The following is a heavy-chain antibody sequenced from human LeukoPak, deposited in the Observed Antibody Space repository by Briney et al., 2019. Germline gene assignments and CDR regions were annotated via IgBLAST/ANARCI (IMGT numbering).Heavy chain of an antibody. CDR1: GYTLTGYY. CDR3: ARIPTVTFFDY. D-gene: IGHD4-17*01. J-gene: IGHJ4*02. CDR2: INPKSGGT. V-gene: IGHV1-2*02. Sequence: ASVKVSCKPSGYTLTGYYMHWVRQAPGQGLEWMGWINPKSGGTKYAQKFQGRVTMTRDTSKNQFSLKLSSVTAADTAVYYCARIPTVTFFDYWGQGTLVTVSS.